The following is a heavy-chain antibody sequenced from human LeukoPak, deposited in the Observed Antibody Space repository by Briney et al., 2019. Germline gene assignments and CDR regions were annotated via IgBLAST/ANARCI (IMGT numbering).Heavy chain of an antibody. D-gene: IGHD4-17*01. CDR1: GFTFSSYG. V-gene: IGHV3-30*18. CDR3: AKDVDLDYGGNSGFDP. CDR2: ISYDGSNK. Sequence: PGRSLTLSCAASGFTFSSYGMHWVRQAPGKGLEWVAVISYDGSNKYYADSVKGRFTISRDNSKNTLYLQMNSLRAEDTAVYYCAKDVDLDYGGNSGFDPWGQGTLVTVSS. J-gene: IGHJ5*02.